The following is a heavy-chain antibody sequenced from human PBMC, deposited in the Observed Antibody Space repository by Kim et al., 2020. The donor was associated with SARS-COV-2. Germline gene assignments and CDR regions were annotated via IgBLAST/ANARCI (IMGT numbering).Heavy chain of an antibody. Sequence: GGSLRLSCAASGFTFSSYEMNWVRQAPGKGLEWVSYISSSGSTIYYEDSVKGRFTISRDNAKNSLYLQMNSLRAEDTAVYYCARCGYYWNAFDIWGQGTMVTVSS. CDR3: ARCGYYWNAFDI. J-gene: IGHJ3*02. D-gene: IGHD3-22*01. CDR1: GFTFSSYE. CDR2: ISSSGSTI. V-gene: IGHV3-48*03.